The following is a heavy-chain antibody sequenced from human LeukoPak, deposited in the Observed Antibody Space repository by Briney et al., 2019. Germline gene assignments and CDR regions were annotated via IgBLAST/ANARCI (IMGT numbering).Heavy chain of an antibody. CDR2: VYYSGTT. J-gene: IGHJ3*01. V-gene: IGHV4-39*01. CDR1: DDSISSSTYY. CDR3: ARQYSGHDYPGSFNF. D-gene: IGHD5-12*01. Sequence: SETLSLTCTVSDDSISSSTYYWGWIRQPPGKGLEWIASVYYSGTTYYNPSLKSRVTVSVDTSENHLSLKLSSVTAADTAVYYCARQYSGHDYPGSFNFWGQGTMATVS.